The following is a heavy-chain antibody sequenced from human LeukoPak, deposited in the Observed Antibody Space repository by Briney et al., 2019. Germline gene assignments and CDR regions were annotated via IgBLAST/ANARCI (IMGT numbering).Heavy chain of an antibody. D-gene: IGHD5-18*01. V-gene: IGHV3-30*04. CDR3: ARVQGRYSYGSGFDS. J-gene: IGHJ4*02. CDR1: GFTFSSYA. Sequence: PGRSLRLSCAASGFTFSSYAMHRVRQAPGKGLEWVAVISYDGSNKYYADSVKGRFTISRDNSKNTLYLQMNSLRAEDTAVYYCARVQGRYSYGSGFDSWGQGTLVTVSS. CDR2: ISYDGSNK.